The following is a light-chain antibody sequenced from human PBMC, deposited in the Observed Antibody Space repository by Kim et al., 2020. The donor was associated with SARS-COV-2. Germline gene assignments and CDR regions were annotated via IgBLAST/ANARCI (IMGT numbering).Light chain of an antibody. CDR1: QSVSSSY. CDR2: GAS. CDR3: QQYGSSPYS. J-gene: IGKJ2*03. Sequence: LSQGERASLSGRASQSVSSSYLAWYQQKPSQAPRLHIYGASSRATGIPDRFSGSGSGTDFTLTISRLEPEDFAVYYCQQYGSSPYSFGQGTKLEI. V-gene: IGKV3-20*01.